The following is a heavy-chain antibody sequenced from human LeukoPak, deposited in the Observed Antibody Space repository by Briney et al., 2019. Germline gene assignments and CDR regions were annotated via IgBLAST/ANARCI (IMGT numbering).Heavy chain of an antibody. CDR3: VRDTLWFGELLRGFDY. J-gene: IGHJ4*02. CDR2: MSGYNGNT. D-gene: IGHD3-10*01. CDR1: GYTFTSNG. V-gene: IGHV1-18*04. Sequence: ASVKVSCKASGYTFTSNGISWVRQAPGQGLGWMGWMSGYNGNTNYAQKLQGRVTMTTDTSTSTAYMELRSLRSDDTAVYYCVRDTLWFGELLRGFDYWGQGTLVTVSS.